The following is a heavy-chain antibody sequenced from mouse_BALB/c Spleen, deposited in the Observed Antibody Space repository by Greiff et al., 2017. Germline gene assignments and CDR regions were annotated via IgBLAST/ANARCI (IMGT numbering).Heavy chain of an antibody. V-gene: IGHV1-4*01. J-gene: IGHJ3*01. D-gene: IGHD1-1*01. CDR1: GYTFTSYW. Sequence: VQRVESGAELAKPGASVKMSCKASGYTFTSYWMHWVKQRPGQGLEWIGYINPSTGYTEYNQKFKDKATLTADKSSSTAYMQLSSLTSEDSAVYYCARYYGSGSWFAYWGQGTLVTVSA. CDR3: ARYYGSGSWFAY. CDR2: INPSTGYT.